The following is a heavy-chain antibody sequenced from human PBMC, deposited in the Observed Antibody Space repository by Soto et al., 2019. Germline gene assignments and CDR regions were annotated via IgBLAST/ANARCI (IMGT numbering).Heavy chain of an antibody. CDR2: FIPIIGII. V-gene: IGHV1-69*08. Sequence: QVQLVQSGAEVKKPGSSVKVSCKASGGTFSTYTITWVRQAPGQGLEWMGRFIPIIGIINFAQKFQGRVTISADKFTGTAYMGLTGLSSDDTALYYCAGDPDSHYNDSHASSYPWGQGTLVTVSS. CDR3: AGDPDSHYNDSHASSYP. J-gene: IGHJ5*02. D-gene: IGHD4-4*01. CDR1: GGTFSTYT.